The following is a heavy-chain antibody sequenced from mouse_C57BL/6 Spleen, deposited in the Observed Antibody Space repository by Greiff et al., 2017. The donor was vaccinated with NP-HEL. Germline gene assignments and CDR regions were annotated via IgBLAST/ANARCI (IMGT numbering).Heavy chain of an antibody. D-gene: IGHD1-1*01. J-gene: IGHJ3*01. V-gene: IGHV1-69*01. CDR3: ALITTVPAFAY. CDR2: LDPSDSYT. CDR1: GYTFTSSW. Sequence: QVQLQQPGAELVMPGASVKLSCKASGYTFTSSWMHWVKQRPGQGLEWIGELDPSDSYTNYHQKFKGKSTLTVDKSSSTAYMQLSRLTSEDSAVYYCALITTVPAFAYWGQGTLVTVSA.